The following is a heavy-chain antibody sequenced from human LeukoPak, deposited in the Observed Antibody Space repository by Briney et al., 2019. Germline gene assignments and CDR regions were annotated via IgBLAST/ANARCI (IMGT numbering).Heavy chain of an antibody. CDR1: GCIFNNYG. D-gene: IGHD3-22*01. Sequence: PGGSLRLSCAASGCIFNNYGLVWVRQAPGKGLEWVSAISNDGGGTTYADFVKGRFSVSRDNSKNTLFLQMNSLRAEDTALYYCAKGSSGYFFDLWGQGTLVTVSS. CDR2: ISNDGGGT. CDR3: AKGSSGYFFDL. V-gene: IGHV3-23*01. J-gene: IGHJ4*02.